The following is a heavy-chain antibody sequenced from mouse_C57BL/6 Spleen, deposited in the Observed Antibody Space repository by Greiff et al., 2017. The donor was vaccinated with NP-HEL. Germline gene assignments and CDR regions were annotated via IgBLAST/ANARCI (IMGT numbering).Heavy chain of an antibody. D-gene: IGHD1-1*01. CDR2: ISSGGSYT. CDR3: ARYYYGSSHWYFDV. J-gene: IGHJ1*03. V-gene: IGHV5-6*02. CDR1: GFTFSSYG. Sequence: DVMLVESGGDLVKPGGSLKLSCAASGFTFSSYGMSWVRQTPDKRLEWVATISSGGSYTYYPDSVKGRFTISRDNAKNTLYLQMSSLKSEDTAMYYCARYYYGSSHWYFDVWGTGTTVTVSS.